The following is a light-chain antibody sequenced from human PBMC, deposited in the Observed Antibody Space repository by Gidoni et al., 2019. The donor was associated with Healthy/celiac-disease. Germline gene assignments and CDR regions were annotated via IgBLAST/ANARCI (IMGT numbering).Light chain of an antibody. Sequence: EIVLTPSPGTLSLSPGERATLPCRASQSVSSSYLAWYQQKPGQAPSLLIYVASSRATGIPDRFSGSGSGTDFTLTISRLEPEDFAGYYCQQYGSSPLFTFGPGTKVDIK. CDR2: VAS. CDR3: QQYGSSPLFT. J-gene: IGKJ3*01. V-gene: IGKV3-20*01. CDR1: QSVSSSY.